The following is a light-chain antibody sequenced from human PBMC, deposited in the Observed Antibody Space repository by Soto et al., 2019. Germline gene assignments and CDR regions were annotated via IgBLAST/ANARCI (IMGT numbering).Light chain of an antibody. CDR1: QGISSY. J-gene: IGKJ5*01. CDR3: QQLNSYPIT. V-gene: IGKV1-8*01. Sequence: AIRMTQSPSSFSASTGDRVTITCRASQGISSYLAWYQQKPGKAPKLLIYAASTLQSGVPSRFSGSGSGTDFTLTISCLQSEDFATYYCQQLNSYPITCGQGTRREIK. CDR2: AAS.